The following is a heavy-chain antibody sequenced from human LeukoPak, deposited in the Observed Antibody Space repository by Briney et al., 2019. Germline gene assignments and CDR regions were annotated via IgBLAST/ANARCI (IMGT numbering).Heavy chain of an antibody. CDR3: ARVPPRCSSTSCSPE. Sequence: SVKVSCKASGGTFSRYAISWVRQAPGQGLEWMGGIIPIFGTANYAQKFQGRVTITTDESTSTAYMELSSLRSEDTAVYYCARVPPRCSSTSCSPEWGQGTLVTVSS. CDR1: GGTFSRYA. D-gene: IGHD2-2*01. J-gene: IGHJ4*02. V-gene: IGHV1-69*05. CDR2: IIPIFGTA.